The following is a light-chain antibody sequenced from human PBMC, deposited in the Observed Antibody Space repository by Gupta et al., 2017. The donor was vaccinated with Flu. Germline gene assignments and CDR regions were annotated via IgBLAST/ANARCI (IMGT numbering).Light chain of an antibody. Sequence: SLSASVGDRVTITCQASQDISHFLNWYQQKPGKAPKLLIYDASNLETGVPSRFSGSGSGTHFTFTITSLQPEDIATYYCQQYDNLPPVVTFGPGTKVDIK. V-gene: IGKV1-33*01. CDR2: DAS. CDR1: QDISHF. J-gene: IGKJ3*01. CDR3: QQYDNLPPVVT.